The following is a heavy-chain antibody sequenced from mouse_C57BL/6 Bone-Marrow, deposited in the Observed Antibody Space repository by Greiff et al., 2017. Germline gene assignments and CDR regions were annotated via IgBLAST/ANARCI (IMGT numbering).Heavy chain of an antibody. V-gene: IGHV14-4*01. D-gene: IGHD3-3*01. CDR3: TTGGHDY. J-gene: IGHJ2*01. Sequence: VQLQQSGAELVRPGASVKLSCTASGFNIKDDYMHWVKQRPEQGLEWIGWIDPENGDTEYASKFQGKATITADTSSNTAYLQLSSLTSEDTAVYYCTTGGHDYWGQGTTLTVSS. CDR2: IDPENGDT. CDR1: GFNIKDDY.